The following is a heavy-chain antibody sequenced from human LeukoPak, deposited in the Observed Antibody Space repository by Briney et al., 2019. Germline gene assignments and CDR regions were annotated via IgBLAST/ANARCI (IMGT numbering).Heavy chain of an antibody. CDR1: GFSVSSTY. CDR3: AADGPGIQLWFDS. V-gene: IGHV3-53*01. CDR2: IYIGGNT. Sequence: GGSLRLSCAASGFSVSSTYMSWVRQAPGKGLEWVSDIYIGGNTYYAASVKGRFTISRDSSKNTLLLQMNSLRAEDTAVYFCAADGPGIQLWFDSWGQGTLVTVSS. D-gene: IGHD5-18*01. J-gene: IGHJ5*01.